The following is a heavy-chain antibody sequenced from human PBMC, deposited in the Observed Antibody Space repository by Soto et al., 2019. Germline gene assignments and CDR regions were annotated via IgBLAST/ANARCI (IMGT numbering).Heavy chain of an antibody. CDR1: GFTFSSYS. D-gene: IGHD3-3*01. CDR2: ISSSSSYI. Sequence: GGSLRLSCAASGFTFSSYSMNWVRQAPGKGLEWVSSISSSSSYIYYADSVKGRFTISRDNAKNSLYLQMNSLRAEDTAVYYCARDLHYDFWSGRQLDYWGQGTLVTVSS. CDR3: ARDLHYDFWSGRQLDY. J-gene: IGHJ4*02. V-gene: IGHV3-21*01.